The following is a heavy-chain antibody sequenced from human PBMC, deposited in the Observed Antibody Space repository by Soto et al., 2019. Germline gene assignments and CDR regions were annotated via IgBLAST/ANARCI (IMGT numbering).Heavy chain of an antibody. Sequence: ASVKVSCKASGYTFTGYYMHWVRQAPGQGLEWMGWINPNSGGTNYAQKFQGRVTMTRDTSISTAYMELSRLRSDDTAVYYCARDAASIVVVEAAILYYYYGMDVWGQGTTVTVSS. CDR1: GYTFTGYY. CDR2: INPNSGGT. V-gene: IGHV1-2*02. D-gene: IGHD2-2*02. J-gene: IGHJ6*02. CDR3: ARDAASIVVVEAAILYYYYGMDV.